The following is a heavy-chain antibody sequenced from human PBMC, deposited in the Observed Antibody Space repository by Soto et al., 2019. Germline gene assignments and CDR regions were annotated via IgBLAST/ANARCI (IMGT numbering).Heavy chain of an antibody. D-gene: IGHD1-26*01. CDR2: IYPGDSET. Sequence: GESLKISCQVSGNDFGMFWIAWVRQTPGRGLEWIGIIYPGDSETKYSPSFEGHVTISADKSTTTAYLQWSGLKASDTATYYCERHRREIVATTDQLDIWGQGTKVTVSS. V-gene: IGHV5-51*01. CDR1: GNDFGMFW. CDR3: ERHRREIVATTDQLDI. J-gene: IGHJ3*02.